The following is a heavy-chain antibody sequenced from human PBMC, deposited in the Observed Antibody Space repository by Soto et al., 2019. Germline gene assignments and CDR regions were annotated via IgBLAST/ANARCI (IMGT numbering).Heavy chain of an antibody. CDR2: IYYSGST. Sequence: QLQLQESGPGLVKPSETLSLTCTVSGGSISSSSYYWGWIRQPPGKGLEWIGSIYYSGSTYYNPSLKSRVTISVDTSKNQFSLKLSSVTAADTAVYYCARDIVGATYFDYWGQGTLVTVSS. D-gene: IGHD1-26*01. CDR1: GGSISSSSYY. V-gene: IGHV4-39*02. J-gene: IGHJ4*02. CDR3: ARDIVGATYFDY.